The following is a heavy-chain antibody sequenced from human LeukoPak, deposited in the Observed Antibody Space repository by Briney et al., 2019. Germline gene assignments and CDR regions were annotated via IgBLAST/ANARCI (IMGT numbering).Heavy chain of an antibody. CDR2: MNPNSGGT. CDR3: ARDVGEYCSSVSCYASDY. Sequence: ASVKVSCKASGYTFTDYYMHWVRQAPGQGLEWMGWMNPNSGGTNYAQKFQGRVTMTRDTSISTAYMELSRLRSDDTAIYYCARDVGEYCSSVSCYASDYWGQGTLVTVSS. D-gene: IGHD2-2*01. V-gene: IGHV1-2*02. CDR1: GYTFTDYY. J-gene: IGHJ4*02.